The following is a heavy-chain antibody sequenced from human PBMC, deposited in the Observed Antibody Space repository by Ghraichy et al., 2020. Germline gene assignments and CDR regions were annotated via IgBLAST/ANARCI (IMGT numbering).Heavy chain of an antibody. CDR3: ARVQADYDFWSGYYPSSYYYYYMDV. CDR2: ISSSSSYI. J-gene: IGHJ6*03. CDR1: GFTFSSYS. V-gene: IGHV3-21*01. Sequence: GGSLRLSCAASGFTFSSYSMNWVRQAPGKGLEWVSSISSSSSYIYYADSVKGRFTISRDNAKNSLYLQMNSLRAEDTAVYYCARVQADYDFWSGYYPSSYYYYYMDVWGKGTTVTVSS. D-gene: IGHD3-3*01.